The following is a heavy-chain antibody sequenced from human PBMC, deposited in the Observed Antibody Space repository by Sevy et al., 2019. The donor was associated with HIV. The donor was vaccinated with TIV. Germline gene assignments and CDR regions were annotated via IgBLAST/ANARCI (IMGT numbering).Heavy chain of an antibody. Sequence: GGSLRLSCAASGFTLSSYAMSWVRQAPGKGLEWVSAISGSGGSTYYAHSVKGRFTISRDNSKNTLYLQMNSLRAEDTAVYYCAKRGHRGYHDSSGYFAFDIWGQGTMVTVSS. CDR3: AKRGHRGYHDSSGYFAFDI. CDR2: ISGSGGST. CDR1: GFTLSSYA. J-gene: IGHJ3*02. D-gene: IGHD3-22*01. V-gene: IGHV3-23*01.